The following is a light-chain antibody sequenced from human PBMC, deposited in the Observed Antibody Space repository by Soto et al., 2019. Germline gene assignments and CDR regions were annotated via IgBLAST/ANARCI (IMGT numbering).Light chain of an antibody. CDR2: KVS. Sequence: VMTQSPLSLPVILGQPASISCRSSQSLVYSDGKTYLTWFQQRPVQSPRRLIYKVSSRDSGVPDRFSGSGSGTDFTVKISRVEAEDVAIYYGMQGIAWPYSGGKRTKMEIK. CDR3: MQGIAWPYS. V-gene: IGKV2-30*01. CDR1: QSLVYSDGKTY. J-gene: IGKJ2*03.